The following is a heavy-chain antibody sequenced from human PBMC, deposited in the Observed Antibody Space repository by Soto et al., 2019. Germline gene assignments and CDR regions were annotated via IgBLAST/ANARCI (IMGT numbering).Heavy chain of an antibody. CDR2: IWYDGSNK. CDR1: GFTFSSYC. Sequence: GGSLRLSCGASGFTFSSYCMHWVRQAPGKGLEWVAVIWYDGSNKYYADSVKGRFTISRDNSKNTLYLQMNSLRAEDTAVYYCASHYYYDSSGYLDYWGQGTLVTVSS. CDR3: ASHYYYDSSGYLDY. D-gene: IGHD3-22*01. J-gene: IGHJ4*02. V-gene: IGHV3-33*01.